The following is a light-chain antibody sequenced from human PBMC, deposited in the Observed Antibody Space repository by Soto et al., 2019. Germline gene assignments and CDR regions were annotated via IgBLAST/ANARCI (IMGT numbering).Light chain of an antibody. CDR3: QQYDNWPPIT. Sequence: EIVMMQSPATLSVSPGERATLSCRASQSVSSNLAWYQQKPGQAPRLLIYGASTRATGIPARFSGSASGTEFTLTISSLQSEDFAVYYCQQYDNWPPITFGQGTRLEIK. V-gene: IGKV3-15*01. J-gene: IGKJ5*01. CDR2: GAS. CDR1: QSVSSN.